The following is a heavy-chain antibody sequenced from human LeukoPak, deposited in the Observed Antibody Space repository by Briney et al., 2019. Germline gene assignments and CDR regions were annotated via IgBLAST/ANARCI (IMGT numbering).Heavy chain of an antibody. J-gene: IGHJ3*02. CDR1: GFAVSSNY. CDR3: ARDDSSGYPI. Sequence: GGSLRLSCAASGFAVSSNYMSWVRLAPGKGLEWVSVIYSGGSTYYADPVKGRFTISRDNSKNTLYLQMNSLRAEDTAVYYCARDDSSGYPIWGQGTMVTVSS. D-gene: IGHD3-22*01. V-gene: IGHV3-53*01. CDR2: IYSGGST.